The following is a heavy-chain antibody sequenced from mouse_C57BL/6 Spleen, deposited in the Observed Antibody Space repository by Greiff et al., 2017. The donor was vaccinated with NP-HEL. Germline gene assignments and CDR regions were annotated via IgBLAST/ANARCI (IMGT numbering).Heavy chain of an antibody. CDR3: AREYSNYVSFAY. J-gene: IGHJ3*01. Sequence: EVKLMESGGGLVKPGGSLKLSCAASGFTFSSYAMSWVRQTPEKRLEWVATISDGGSYTYYPDNVKGRFTISRDNAKNNLYLQMSHLKSEDTAMYYCAREYSNYVSFAYWGQGTLVTVSA. CDR2: ISDGGSYT. D-gene: IGHD2-5*01. CDR1: GFTFSSYA. V-gene: IGHV5-4*01.